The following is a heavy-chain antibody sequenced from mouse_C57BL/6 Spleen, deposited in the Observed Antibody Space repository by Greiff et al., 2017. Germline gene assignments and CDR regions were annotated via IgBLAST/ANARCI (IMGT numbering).Heavy chain of an antibody. D-gene: IGHD1-1*01. CDR3: ARKGSSYDYAMDY. J-gene: IGHJ4*01. CDR1: GYTFTSYG. CDR2: IYPRSGNT. V-gene: IGHV1-81*01. Sequence: QVQLQQSGAELARPGASVKLSCKASGYTFTSYGISWVKQSTGQGLEWIGEIYPRSGNTYYNEKFKGKATLTADKSSSTAYMELRSLTSEDSAVYFCARKGSSYDYAMDYWGQGTSVTVSS.